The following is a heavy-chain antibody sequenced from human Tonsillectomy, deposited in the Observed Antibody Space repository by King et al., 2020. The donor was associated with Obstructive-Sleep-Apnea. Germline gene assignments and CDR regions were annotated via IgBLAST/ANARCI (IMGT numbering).Heavy chain of an antibody. V-gene: IGHV3-33*01. CDR1: GFTFSSYG. J-gene: IGHJ3*02. CDR3: AREQKEQWLSIEGDGFDI. Sequence: VQLVESGGGVVQPGRSLRLSCAASGFTFSSYGMHWVRQAPGKGLEWVTVIWYDGSDKYYADSVKGRFSISRDNSKKMLYLQMNSLRAEDTAVYYCAREQKEQWLSIEGDGFDIWGQGTMVTVSS. D-gene: IGHD6-19*01. CDR2: IWYDGSDK.